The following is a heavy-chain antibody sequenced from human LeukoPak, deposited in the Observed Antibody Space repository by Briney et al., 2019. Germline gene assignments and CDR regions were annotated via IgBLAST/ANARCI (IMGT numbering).Heavy chain of an antibody. V-gene: IGHV3-23*01. CDR3: ATSTVAIYDC. D-gene: IGHD4-11*01. CDR2: ISGSGDST. Sequence: GGSLRLSCAASGFTFINYAMTWVRQAPGKGLEWVSAISGSGDSTFNSDSVKGRFTISRDNSKNTLYLQMNSLRAEDTALYYCATSTVAIYDCWGQGTLVAVSS. J-gene: IGHJ4*02. CDR1: GFTFINYA.